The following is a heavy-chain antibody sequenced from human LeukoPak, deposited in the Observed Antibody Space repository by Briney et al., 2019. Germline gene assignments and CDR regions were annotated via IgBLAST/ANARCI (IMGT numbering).Heavy chain of an antibody. V-gene: IGHV3-30*02. Sequence: PGGSLRLSCVASGFTFSSNGMHWVRQAPGKGLEWVTFIQYDGSKKYYADSVKGRFTISRDNSKNTLYLQMNSLRAEDTAVYYCAKDADGDYFYYMDVWGKGTTVTVSS. CDR2: IQYDGSKK. CDR1: GFTFSSNG. J-gene: IGHJ6*03. D-gene: IGHD4-17*01. CDR3: AKDADGDYFYYMDV.